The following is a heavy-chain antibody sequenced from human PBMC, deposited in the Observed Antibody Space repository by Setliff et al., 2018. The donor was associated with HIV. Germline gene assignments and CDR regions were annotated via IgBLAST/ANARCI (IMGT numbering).Heavy chain of an antibody. CDR3: AYYSSGSFYLGYYYYHGMDV. J-gene: IGHJ6*02. CDR1: GFSFGSYW. V-gene: IGHV3-7*01. Sequence: GGSLRLSCAASGFSFGSYWMSWVRQAPGKGLEWVANVKQDGSDKCYVDSVKGRFTTSRDNAKNSLYLQMNSLRAEDTAVYYCAYYSSGSFYLGYYYYHGMDVWGQGTTVTVSS. D-gene: IGHD3-10*01. CDR2: VKQDGSDK.